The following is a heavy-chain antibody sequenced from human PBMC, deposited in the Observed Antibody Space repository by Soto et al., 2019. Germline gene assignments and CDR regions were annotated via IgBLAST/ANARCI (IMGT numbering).Heavy chain of an antibody. J-gene: IGHJ6*02. CDR1: GGSFSGYY. CDR2: INHSGRT. CDR3: ARVRDGDYPPYYYGMDV. Sequence: QVQLQQWGVGLLKPSETLSLTCAVYGGSFSGYYWSWIRQPPGKGLEWSGEINHSGRTNCNPSLKSRVTLSVDTSKNQFPLKLSSVTAADTAVYYCARVRDGDYPPYYYGMDVWGQGTTVTVSS. D-gene: IGHD4-17*01. V-gene: IGHV4-34*01.